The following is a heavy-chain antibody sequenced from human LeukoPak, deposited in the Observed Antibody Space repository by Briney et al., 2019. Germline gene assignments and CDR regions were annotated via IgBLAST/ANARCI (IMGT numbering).Heavy chain of an antibody. D-gene: IGHD4-17*01. J-gene: IGHJ4*02. Sequence: ASVKVSCKASGYTFTSYYMHWVRRAPGQGLEWMGIINPSGGSTSYAQKFQGRVTMTRDTSTSTVYMELSSLRSEDTAVNYCARDMDGDYLDYWGQGTLVTVSS. CDR2: INPSGGST. CDR3: ARDMDGDYLDY. V-gene: IGHV1-46*01. CDR1: GYTFTSYY.